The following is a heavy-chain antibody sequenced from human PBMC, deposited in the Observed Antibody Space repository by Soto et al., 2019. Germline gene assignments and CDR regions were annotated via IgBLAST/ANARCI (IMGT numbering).Heavy chain of an antibody. V-gene: IGHV5-10-1*01. CDR1: GYSFVTFW. Sequence: PGESLKISCRGSGYSFVTFWITWVRQMPGKGLEWMGRIDLADPYARYSPSFEGHVTMSVDRSINTAYLQWSSLKASDSAIYYRAKHAEDFYFGLDAWGQGTSVTVSS. CDR3: AKHAEDFYFGLDA. CDR2: IDLADPYA. J-gene: IGHJ6*02.